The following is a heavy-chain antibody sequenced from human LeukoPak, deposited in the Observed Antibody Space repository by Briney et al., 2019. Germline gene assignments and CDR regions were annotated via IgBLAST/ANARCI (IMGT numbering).Heavy chain of an antibody. CDR2: IWFDGSNR. D-gene: IGHD2-2*01. J-gene: IGHJ4*02. CDR3: VRGFGQYQLLFGY. CDR1: GFRFSSHG. Sequence: PGGSLRLSCAASGFRFSSHGMHWVRQAPGKGLEWVALIWFDGSNRYYADSVNGRFTISRDSSNLYLQMNSLRAEDTAVYYCVRGFGQYQLLFGYWGQGTLVTVSS. V-gene: IGHV3-33*01.